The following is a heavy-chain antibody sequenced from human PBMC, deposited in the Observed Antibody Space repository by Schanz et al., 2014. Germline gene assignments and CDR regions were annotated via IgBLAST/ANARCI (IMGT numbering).Heavy chain of an antibody. Sequence: QVQLVQSGAEVKKPGSSVKVSCTASGGTFSSFIISWVRQAPGQGLEWMGRIIPVLDITNYAQKFQGRVTIPADKSTSTAYMELSSLRSEDTAVYFCARGGITAAGTTPLDYWGQGALVTVSS. D-gene: IGHD6-13*01. J-gene: IGHJ4*02. CDR1: GGTFSSFI. CDR2: IIPVLDIT. CDR3: ARGGITAAGTTPLDY. V-gene: IGHV1-69*02.